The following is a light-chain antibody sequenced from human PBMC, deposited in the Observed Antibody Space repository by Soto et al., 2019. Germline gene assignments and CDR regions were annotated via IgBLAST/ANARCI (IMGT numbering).Light chain of an antibody. V-gene: IGLV1-44*01. Sequence: QAVVTQPPAASGTPGQRVTISCSGSSSDIGNNTVNWYQQLPGTAPKFLINSDNQRPSGVPDRFSGSKSGTSASLAISGLQSEDEADYYCAAWDDSLNVLFGGGTKLTVL. CDR1: SSDIGNNT. CDR2: SDN. CDR3: AAWDDSLNVL. J-gene: IGLJ2*01.